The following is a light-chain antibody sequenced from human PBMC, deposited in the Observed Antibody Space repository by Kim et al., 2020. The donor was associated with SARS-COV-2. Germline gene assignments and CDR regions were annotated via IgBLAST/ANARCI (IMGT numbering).Light chain of an antibody. CDR3: QQFGSLPWT. Sequence: SPGESATRSCRASQSLGNSYLAWYQQRPGQAPRLLIYGASNRATGIPDRFGGSGSGTDFTLTISRLEPEDFVVYFCQQFGSLPWTFGRGTKVDIK. J-gene: IGKJ1*01. CDR1: QSLGNSY. V-gene: IGKV3-20*01. CDR2: GAS.